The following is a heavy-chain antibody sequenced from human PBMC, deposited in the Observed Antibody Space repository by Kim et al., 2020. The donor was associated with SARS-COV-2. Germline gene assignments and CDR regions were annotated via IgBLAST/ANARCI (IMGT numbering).Heavy chain of an antibody. V-gene: IGHV4-39*07. J-gene: IGHJ4*02. CDR3: ARGQYSSSHGY. CDR2: T. Sequence: TSYNPPLNSRVTISVDTSKNQFSLKLSSVTAADTAVYYCARGQYSSSHGYWGQGTLVTVSS. D-gene: IGHD6-13*01.